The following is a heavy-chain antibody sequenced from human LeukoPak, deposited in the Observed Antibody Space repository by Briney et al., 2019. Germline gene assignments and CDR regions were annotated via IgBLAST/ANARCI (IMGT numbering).Heavy chain of an antibody. CDR2: IYHGDSDT. Sequence: GESLKISCRGSGYSFTSYWIGWVRQMPGKGLEWMGIIYHGDSDTRYSPSFQGQVTISADKSISTAYLQWSSLKASDTAMYYCARAPHYYGSGSYYNEGAFDIWGQGTMVTVSS. J-gene: IGHJ3*02. V-gene: IGHV5-51*01. D-gene: IGHD3-10*01. CDR3: ARAPHYYGSGSYYNEGAFDI. CDR1: GYSFTSYW.